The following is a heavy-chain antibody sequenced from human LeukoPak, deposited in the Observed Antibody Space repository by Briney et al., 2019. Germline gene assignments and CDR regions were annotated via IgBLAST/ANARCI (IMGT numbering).Heavy chain of an antibody. D-gene: IGHD1-26*01. CDR3: TRDKLELRQFDY. Sequence: WESLRLSCAASGFTFSNAWMSWVRQAPGKGLEWVGRIKSKPDGGAIDYAAPVKGRFIISRDDSKDMLYLQMNSLKTEDTGVYYCTRDKLELRQFDYWGQGTLVTVSS. CDR2: IKSKPDGGAI. J-gene: IGHJ4*02. CDR1: GFTFSNAW. V-gene: IGHV3-15*01.